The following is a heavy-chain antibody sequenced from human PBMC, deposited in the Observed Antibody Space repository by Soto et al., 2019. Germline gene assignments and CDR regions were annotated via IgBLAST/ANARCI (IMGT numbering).Heavy chain of an antibody. Sequence: GGSLRLSCAASGFTFSDYYMSRIRQAPGKGLEWVSYISSSSSYTNYADSVEGRFTISRDNAKNSLYLQMNSLRAEDTAVYYCARVLGDVNYSFRSTSFYGMDVWGQGTTVTVSS. CDR2: ISSSSSYT. CDR3: ARVLGDVNYSFRSTSFYGMDV. V-gene: IGHV3-11*06. CDR1: GFTFSDYY. D-gene: IGHD2-2*01. J-gene: IGHJ6*02.